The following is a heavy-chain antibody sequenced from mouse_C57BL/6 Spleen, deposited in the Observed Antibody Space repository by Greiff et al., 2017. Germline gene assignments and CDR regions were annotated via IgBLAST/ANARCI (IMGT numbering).Heavy chain of an antibody. J-gene: IGHJ3*01. CDR3: AREYYDYQAWFAY. Sequence: QVQLQQSGAELARPGASVKLSCKASGYTFTSYGISWVKQRTGQGLEWIGEIYPRSGNTYYNEKFKGKATLTADKSSSTAYMELRSLTSEDSAVYFGAREYYDYQAWFAYWGQGTLVTVSA. CDR1: GYTFTSYG. D-gene: IGHD2-4*01. V-gene: IGHV1-81*01. CDR2: IYPRSGNT.